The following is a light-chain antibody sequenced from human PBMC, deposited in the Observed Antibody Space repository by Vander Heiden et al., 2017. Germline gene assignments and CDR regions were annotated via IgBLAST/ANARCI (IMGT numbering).Light chain of an antibody. J-gene: IGKJ4*01. CDR1: QSISSY. V-gene: IGKV1-39*01. CDR2: VAS. Sequence: DIQMTQSPSSLSASVGDRVTITCRASQSISSYLNWYQQKPGKAPQVLNYVASSLQSGVPSRFSGSGSGTDFTLTISSLQPEDFATYYCQQSYSTPITFGGGTKVEIK. CDR3: QQSYSTPIT.